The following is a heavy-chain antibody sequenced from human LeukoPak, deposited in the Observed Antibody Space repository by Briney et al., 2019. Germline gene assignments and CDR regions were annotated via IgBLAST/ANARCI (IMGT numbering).Heavy chain of an antibody. J-gene: IGHJ5*02. D-gene: IGHD1-26*01. Sequence: ASVKVSCKTSGYTFTTFVINWVRQAPGQGLEWMGWISGYHGNTNYAQKLQDRVTMTTDTSTNTAYMELRSLRSDDTAVYYCARGVGDNWLDPWGQGTLVTVSS. CDR3: ARGVGDNWLDP. CDR2: ISGYHGNT. CDR1: GYTFTTFV. V-gene: IGHV1-18*01.